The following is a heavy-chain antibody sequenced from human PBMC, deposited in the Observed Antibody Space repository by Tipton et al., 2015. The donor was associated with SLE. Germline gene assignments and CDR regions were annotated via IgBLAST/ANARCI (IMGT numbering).Heavy chain of an antibody. CDR2: IWYDGSNK. J-gene: IGHJ4*02. CDR3: AKDRAHYYGSGSFYYFDY. V-gene: IGHV3-33*06. Sequence: SLRLSCAVYGGSFSGYYWSWIRQPPGKGLEWVAVIWYDGSNKYYADSVKGRFTISRDNSKNTLYLQMNSLRAEDTAVYYCAKDRAHYYGSGSFYYFDYWGQGTLVTVSS. D-gene: IGHD3-10*01. CDR1: GGSFSGYY.